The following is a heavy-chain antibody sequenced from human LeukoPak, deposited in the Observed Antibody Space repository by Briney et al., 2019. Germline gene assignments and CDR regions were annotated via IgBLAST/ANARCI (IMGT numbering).Heavy chain of an antibody. CDR2: IWYDGSDE. J-gene: IGHJ4*02. Sequence: QTGGSLRLSCAASKFIFSDYGMHWVRQAPGKGLEWVAFIWYDGSDEYYADSVKGRFTISRDNSKNTLYLQMKSLTTEDTAVYYCAKGGGELGSGSLDYWGQGTLVTVSS. CDR1: KFIFSDYG. V-gene: IGHV3-30*02. CDR3: AKGGGELGSGSLDY. D-gene: IGHD3-10*01.